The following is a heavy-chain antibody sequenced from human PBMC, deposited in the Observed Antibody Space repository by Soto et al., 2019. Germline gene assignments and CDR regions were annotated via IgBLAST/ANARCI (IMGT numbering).Heavy chain of an antibody. J-gene: IGHJ5*02. CDR1: GGSISSNS. CDR3: ARGYCSSTSCYIWDNWFDP. D-gene: IGHD2-2*02. Sequence: SDTLYLNCTVSGGSISSNSWSWLRQPPGKGLEWIGYIYYSGRTNYNPSLKSRVTISVDTSKNQFSLKLSSVTAADTAVYYCARGYCSSTSCYIWDNWFDPWGQGTLVTVS. CDR2: IYYSGRT. V-gene: IGHV4-59*07.